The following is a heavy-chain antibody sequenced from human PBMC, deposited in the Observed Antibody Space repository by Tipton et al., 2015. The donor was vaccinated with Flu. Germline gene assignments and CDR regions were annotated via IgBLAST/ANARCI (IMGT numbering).Heavy chain of an antibody. CDR1: GGSISSGSYY. CDR2: VYPSGSA. J-gene: IGHJ4*02. Sequence: LRLSCTVSGGSISSGSYYWSWIRQPAGKGLEWIGRVYPSGSANYNPSLKSRVTISVDTSKNQFSLKLSSVTAADTAVYYCASGNFYDSSGYFAFWGQGILVTVSS. D-gene: IGHD3-22*01. V-gene: IGHV4-61*02. CDR3: ASGNFYDSSGYFAF.